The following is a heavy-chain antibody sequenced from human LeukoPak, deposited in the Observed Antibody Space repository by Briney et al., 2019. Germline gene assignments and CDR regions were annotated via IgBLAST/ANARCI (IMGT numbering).Heavy chain of an antibody. CDR1: GFICGDYA. Sequence: GGSLRLSCTTSGFICGDYAISWFRHAPGKGLEWESVIWYDGSNKYYEDSVKGRFTISRDNSKTKMYLQMNSVRAEDTAVYYCAKDGGDYWGQGTLVTVSS. V-gene: IGHV3-33*06. CDR2: IWYDGSNK. J-gene: IGHJ4*02. CDR3: AKDGGDY. D-gene: IGHD2-15*01.